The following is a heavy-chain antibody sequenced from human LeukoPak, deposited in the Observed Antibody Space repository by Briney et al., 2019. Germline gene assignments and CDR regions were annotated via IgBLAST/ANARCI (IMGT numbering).Heavy chain of an antibody. CDR1: GIIFTNYW. D-gene: IGHD2-21*02. CDR3: ARQYCGGDSYPEPDAFDI. Sequence: GASLQISCTWAGIIFTNYWIGWGRQVPGKRLDWMGIIYPGDADTRYSPSFQGQVTISADKSINTAHLQWSSLKASDTAMYYCARQYCGGDSYPEPDAFDIWGQGTMVTVSS. CDR2: IYPGDADT. J-gene: IGHJ3*02. V-gene: IGHV5-51*01.